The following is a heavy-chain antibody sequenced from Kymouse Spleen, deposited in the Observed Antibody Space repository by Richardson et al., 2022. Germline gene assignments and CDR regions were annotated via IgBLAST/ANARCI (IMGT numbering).Heavy chain of an antibody. CDR2: INHSGST. Sequence: QVQLQQWGAGLLKPSETLSLTCAVYGGSFSGYYWSWIRQPPGKGLEWIGEINHSGSTNYNPSLKSRVTISVDTSKNQFSLKLSSVTAADTAVYYCARGHIAAAGYYYYGMDVWGQGTTVTVSS. J-gene: IGHJ6*02. V-gene: IGHV4-34*01. CDR3: ARGHIAAAGYYYYGMDV. D-gene: IGHD6-13*01. CDR1: GGSFSGYY.